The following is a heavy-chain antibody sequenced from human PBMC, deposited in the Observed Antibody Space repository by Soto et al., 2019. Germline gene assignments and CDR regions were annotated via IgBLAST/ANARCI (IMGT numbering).Heavy chain of an antibody. D-gene: IGHD2-15*01. CDR1: GFTFSSHV. CDR2: ISGTGGT. V-gene: IGHV3-23*01. Sequence: EVQLWESGGGLVQPGESLRLSCAVSGFTFSSHVMSWVRQAPGKGLEWVSAISGTGGTYYADSVKGRFTISRDNSKNALYLQMNNLRDEDTAVYYCAKDRRGAYCSGGICYSPDYWGQGTLVIVSS. J-gene: IGHJ4*02. CDR3: AKDRRGAYCSGGICYSPDY.